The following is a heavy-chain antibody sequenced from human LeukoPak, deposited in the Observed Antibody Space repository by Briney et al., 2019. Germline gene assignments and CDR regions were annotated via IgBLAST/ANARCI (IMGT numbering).Heavy chain of an antibody. Sequence: GASVKVSCKASGYTFTSYDINWVRQATGQGLDWMGWMNPNSGNTGYAQKFQGRVTITRNTSISTAYMELSSLRSEDTAVYYCAYDSSGCGWFDPWGQGTLVTVSS. CDR2: MNPNSGNT. V-gene: IGHV1-8*03. D-gene: IGHD3-22*01. CDR1: GYTFTSYD. CDR3: AYDSSGCGWFDP. J-gene: IGHJ5*02.